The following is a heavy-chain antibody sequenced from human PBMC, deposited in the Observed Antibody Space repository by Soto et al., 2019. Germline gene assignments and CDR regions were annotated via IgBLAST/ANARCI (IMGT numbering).Heavy chain of an antibody. CDR1: GGTFSSYA. Sequence: SVKVSCKASGGTFSSYAISWVRQAPGQGLEWMGGIIPIFGTANYAQKFQGRVTITADESTSTAYMELSSLRSEDTAVYYCATQFFTSSTVRGLASYTGMVGWGEAITVTVYS. CDR3: ATQFFTSSTVRGLASYTGMVG. D-gene: IGHD2-2*01. J-gene: IGHJ6*04. CDR2: IIPIFGTA. V-gene: IGHV1-69*13.